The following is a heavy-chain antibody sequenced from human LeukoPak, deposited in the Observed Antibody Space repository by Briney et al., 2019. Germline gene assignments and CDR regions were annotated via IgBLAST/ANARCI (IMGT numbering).Heavy chain of an antibody. CDR1: GFTFSSNW. CDR3: AKGYCSSTRCSPYNWFDP. Sequence: PGGSLRLSCAASGFTFSSNWMSWVRQAPGKGLEWVANIKEDGSERYYVDSVEGRFTISRDNAKNSLYLQMNSLRAEDTALYHCAKGYCSSTRCSPYNWFDPWGQGTLVTVSS. J-gene: IGHJ5*02. D-gene: IGHD2-2*01. V-gene: IGHV3-7*03. CDR2: IKEDGSER.